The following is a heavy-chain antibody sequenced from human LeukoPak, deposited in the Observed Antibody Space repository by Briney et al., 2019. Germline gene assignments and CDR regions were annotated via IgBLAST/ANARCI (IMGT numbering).Heavy chain of an antibody. V-gene: IGHV4-39*01. Sequence: SETLSLTCTVSGGSISSSSYYWGWIRQPPGKGLEWIGSIYYSASTYYNPSLKSRVTISVDTSKNQFSLKLSSVTAADTAVYYCARHIALRNWFDPWGQGTLVTVSS. CDR2: IYYSAST. CDR1: GGSISSSSYY. J-gene: IGHJ5*02. D-gene: IGHD2-21*01. CDR3: ARHIALRNWFDP.